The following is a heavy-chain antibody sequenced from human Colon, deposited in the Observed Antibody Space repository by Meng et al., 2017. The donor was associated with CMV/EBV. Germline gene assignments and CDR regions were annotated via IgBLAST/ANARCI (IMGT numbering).Heavy chain of an antibody. D-gene: IGHD1-1*01. J-gene: IGHJ3*01. Sequence: GESLKISCEASGFTFGNYSMNWVRQAPGKGLEWVSYITTCGEKTYYTDSVKGRFTISRDNTKNSLSLEMSSLRAEDTAVYYCVTMGTQVSLDVWGQGTMVTVSS. CDR3: VTMGTQVSLDV. V-gene: IGHV3-48*01. CDR1: GFTFGNYS. CDR2: ITTCGEKT.